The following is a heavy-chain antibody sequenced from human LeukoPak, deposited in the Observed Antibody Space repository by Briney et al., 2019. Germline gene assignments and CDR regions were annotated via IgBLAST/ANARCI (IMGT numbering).Heavy chain of an antibody. CDR3: ARHSLQLWSPFDY. CDR1: GGSISSYY. Sequence: PSETLSLTCTVSGGSISSYYWSWIRQPPGKGLEWIGYIYYSGSTNYNPSLKSRVTISVDTSKNQFSLKLSSVTAAGTAVYYCARHSLQLWSPFDYWGQGTLVTVSS. J-gene: IGHJ4*02. D-gene: IGHD5-18*01. CDR2: IYYSGST. V-gene: IGHV4-59*08.